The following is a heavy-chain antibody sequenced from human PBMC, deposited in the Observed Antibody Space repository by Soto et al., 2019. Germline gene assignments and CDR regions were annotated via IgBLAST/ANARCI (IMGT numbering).Heavy chain of an antibody. CDR3: ARGDYGDYGVFYYGMDV. CDR1: GFTFSIYG. D-gene: IGHD4-17*01. V-gene: IGHV3-33*01. J-gene: IGHJ6*02. CDR2: IWYDGSNK. Sequence: QVQLVESGGGVIQPGRSQRLSCAASGFTFSIYGMHWVRQAPGKGLEWVTVIWYDGSNKYYADSVKGRFTISRDNSKNTLYLQINSLRAEDTAVYYCARGDYGDYGVFYYGMDVWGQGTTVTVSS.